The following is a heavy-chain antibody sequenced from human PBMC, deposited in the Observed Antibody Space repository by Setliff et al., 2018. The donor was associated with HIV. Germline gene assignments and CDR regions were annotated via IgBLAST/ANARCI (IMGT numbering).Heavy chain of an antibody. Sequence: GASVKVSCKASGYTFTDYYMQWVRQAPGQGLEWMGRINPDSGGTNFAQKFQGRVTMTRDTSISTVYMESSSLRSDDTAMYYCARDHSPAGPASRPRNFDYWGQGTLVTVSS. CDR3: ARDHSPAGPASRPRNFDY. CDR1: GYTFTDYY. V-gene: IGHV1-2*06. CDR2: INPDSGGT. J-gene: IGHJ4*02. D-gene: IGHD6-6*01.